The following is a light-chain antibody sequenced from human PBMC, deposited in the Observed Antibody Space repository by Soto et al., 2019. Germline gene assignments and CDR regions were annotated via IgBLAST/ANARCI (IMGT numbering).Light chain of an antibody. CDR1: SSNIGAGFD. V-gene: IGLV1-40*01. J-gene: IGLJ1*01. CDR2: GNS. Sequence: QSVLTQPPSGSGAPGQRVTISCTGSSSNIGAGFDVHWYQQLPGTAPKLLVYGNSNRPSGVPDRFSGSKSGTSASLAVTGLQAEDEADYYCQSYDSSLSAYVFGTGTKVTV. CDR3: QSYDSSLSAYV.